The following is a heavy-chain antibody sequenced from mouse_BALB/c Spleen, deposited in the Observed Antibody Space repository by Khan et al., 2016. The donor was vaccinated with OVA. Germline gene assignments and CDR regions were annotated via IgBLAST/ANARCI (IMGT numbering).Heavy chain of an antibody. J-gene: IGHJ2*01. Sequence: EVQLQESGPSLVKPSQTLSLTCSVTGDSITSGYWNWIRRFPGNKLEYMGYISYSDSTFYNPSLKSRISITRDTSKNQYYLQLNSVTTEDTASYYCARWNYRNDGDFDYWGQGTTRTVST. V-gene: IGHV3-8*02. CDR3: ARWNYRNDGDFDY. D-gene: IGHD2-14*01. CDR2: ISYSDST. CDR1: GDSITSGY.